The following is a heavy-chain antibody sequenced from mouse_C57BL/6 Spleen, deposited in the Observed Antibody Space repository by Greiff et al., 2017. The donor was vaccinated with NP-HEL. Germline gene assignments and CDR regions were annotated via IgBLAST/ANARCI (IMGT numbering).Heavy chain of an antibody. D-gene: IGHD1-1*01. J-gene: IGHJ3*01. V-gene: IGHV5-17*01. Sequence: DVQLVESGGGLVKPGGSLKLSCAASGFTFSDYGMHWVHQAPEKGLEWVAYISSGSSTIYYADTVKGRFTISRDNAKNTLFLQMTSLRSEDTAMYYCARETPTVFADWGQGTLVTVSA. CDR1: GFTFSDYG. CDR3: ARETPTVFAD. CDR2: ISSGSSTI.